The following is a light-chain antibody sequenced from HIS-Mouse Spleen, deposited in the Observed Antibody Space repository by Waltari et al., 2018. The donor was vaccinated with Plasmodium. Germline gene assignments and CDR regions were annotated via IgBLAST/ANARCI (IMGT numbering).Light chain of an antibody. CDR3: QQYGSSSWT. V-gene: IGKV3-20*01. Sequence: EIVLTQSHGTRSLSLGERATLSCRASQSVSSSYLAWYQQKPGQAPRLLIYGASSRATGIPDRFSGSGSGTDFTLTISRLEPEDFAVYYCQQYGSSSWTFGQGTKVEIK. J-gene: IGKJ1*01. CDR2: GAS. CDR1: QSVSSSY.